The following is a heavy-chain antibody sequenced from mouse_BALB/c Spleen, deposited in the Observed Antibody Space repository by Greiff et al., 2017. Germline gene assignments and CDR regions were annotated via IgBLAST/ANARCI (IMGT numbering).Heavy chain of an antibody. Sequence: EVMLVESGGGLVQPGGSLKLSCAASGFTFSSYAMSWVRQTPEKRLEWVASISSGGSTYYPDSVKGRFTISRDNARNILYLQMSSLRSEDTAMYYCARGLSGSWFADWGQGTLVTVSA. V-gene: IGHV5-6-5*01. CDR2: ISSGGST. CDR3: ARGLSGSWFAD. CDR1: GFTFSSYA. J-gene: IGHJ3*01. D-gene: IGHD1-2*01.